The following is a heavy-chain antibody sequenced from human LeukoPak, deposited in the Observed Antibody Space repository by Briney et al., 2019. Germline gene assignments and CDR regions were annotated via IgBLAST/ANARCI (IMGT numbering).Heavy chain of an antibody. Sequence: GGSLRLSCAAFGLTFSSYAMSWVRQAPGKGLEWVSTISGSGGSTYYADSVKGRFTISRDNSKNPLHLQMNSLRAEDTAVYYCAKGYYGSGTPYYGMDVWGQGTTVTVSS. D-gene: IGHD3-10*01. CDR1: GLTFSSYA. CDR3: AKGYYGSGTPYYGMDV. CDR2: ISGSGGST. J-gene: IGHJ6*02. V-gene: IGHV3-23*01.